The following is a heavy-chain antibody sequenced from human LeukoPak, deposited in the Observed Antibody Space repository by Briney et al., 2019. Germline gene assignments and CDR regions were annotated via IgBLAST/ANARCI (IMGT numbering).Heavy chain of an antibody. J-gene: IGHJ4*02. CDR3: ANALGGGYDYFFDY. D-gene: IGHD5-12*01. V-gene: IGHV3-23*01. Sequence: GGSLRLSCAASGFTFSSYSMNWVRQAPGKGLEWVSAISGSGGSTYYADSVKGRFTISRDNSKNTLYLQMNSLRAEDTAVYYCANALGGGYDYFFDYWGQGTLVTVSS. CDR2: ISGSGGST. CDR1: GFTFSSYS.